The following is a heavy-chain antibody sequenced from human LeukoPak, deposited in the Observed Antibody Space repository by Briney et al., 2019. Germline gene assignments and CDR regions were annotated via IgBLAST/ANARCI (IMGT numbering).Heavy chain of an antibody. J-gene: IGHJ4*02. V-gene: IGHV4-31*03. CDR1: DDSISRRGYY. CDR3: ANSLPTVSTRNYFDY. CDR2: IYYNGRSGNT. Sequence: PSETLSLTCSVSDDSISRRGYYWSWIRQRPGMGLEWMGYIYYNGRSGNTYYNLALKSRVTMSIDTGEKHLSLRLTSVTAADTAVYYCANSLPTVSTRNYFDYWGQGTLVIVSS. D-gene: IGHD5/OR15-5a*01.